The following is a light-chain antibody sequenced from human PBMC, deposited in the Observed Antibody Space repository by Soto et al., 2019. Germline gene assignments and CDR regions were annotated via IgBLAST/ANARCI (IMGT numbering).Light chain of an antibody. CDR3: QSYDSSLSASV. CDR1: SSNIGAGYD. V-gene: IGLV1-40*01. J-gene: IGLJ3*02. CDR2: DNT. Sequence: QSVLTQPPSVSGAPGQRVTLSCAGSSSNIGAGYDVHWYQQVPGTAPKLLIYDNTTRPSGVPDRFSGSKSATSASLAITGLQAEDEADYYCQSYDSSLSASVFGGGTKLTVL.